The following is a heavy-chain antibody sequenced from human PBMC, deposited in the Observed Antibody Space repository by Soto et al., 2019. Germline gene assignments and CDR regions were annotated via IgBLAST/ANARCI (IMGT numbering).Heavy chain of an antibody. CDR3: AREYTYGSNFFDC. CDR1: GGSISSAAYY. V-gene: IGHV4-31*03. CDR2: VPHSGST. Sequence: LSETLSLTCTVSGGSISSAAYYWSWIRQHPGKGLEWIGYVPHSGSTYYNPSLKSRVIISVDTSKNQFSLSLTSVTAADTAVYYCAREYTYGSNFFDCWGQGALVTVSS. J-gene: IGHJ4*02. D-gene: IGHD5-18*01.